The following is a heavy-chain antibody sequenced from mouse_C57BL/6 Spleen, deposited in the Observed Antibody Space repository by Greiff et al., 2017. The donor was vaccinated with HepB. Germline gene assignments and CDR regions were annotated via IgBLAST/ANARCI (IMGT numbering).Heavy chain of an antibody. CDR3: ARQRDYLDY. J-gene: IGHJ2*01. Sequence: EVMLVESGGGLVQPGGSLKLSCAASGFTFSDYYMYWVRQTPEKRLEWVAYISNGGGSTYYPDTVKGRFTISRDNAKNTLYLQMSRLKSEDTAMYYCARQRDYLDYWGQGTTLTVSS. CDR1: GFTFSDYY. CDR2: ISNGGGST. V-gene: IGHV5-12*01.